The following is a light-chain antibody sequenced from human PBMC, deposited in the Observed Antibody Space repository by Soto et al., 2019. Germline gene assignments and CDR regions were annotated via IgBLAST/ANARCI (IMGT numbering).Light chain of an antibody. Sequence: QSVLTQPASVSWSPGQSITIPCTGTSVDVGGYNLVSWYQQHPGKAPKLMIYEVTERPSGVSNRFSGSKSGNTASLTISGLQPDDEADYYCCSYAGNSEVFGTGTKVTVL. V-gene: IGLV2-23*02. CDR1: SVDVGGYNL. CDR2: EVT. CDR3: CSYAGNSEV. J-gene: IGLJ1*01.